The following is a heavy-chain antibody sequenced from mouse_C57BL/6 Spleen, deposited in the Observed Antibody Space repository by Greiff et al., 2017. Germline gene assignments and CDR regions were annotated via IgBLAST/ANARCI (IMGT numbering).Heavy chain of an antibody. D-gene: IGHD2-5*01. CDR3: ARSGYYSNSYAMDY. CDR1: GYAFSSSW. V-gene: IGHV1-82*01. CDR2: IYPGDGDT. Sequence: QVQLQQSGPELVKPGASVKISCKASGYAFSSSWMNWVKQRPGKGLEWIGRIYPGDGDTNYNGKFKGKATLTADKSSSTAYMQLSSLTSEDSAVYFCARSGYYSNSYAMDYWGQGTSVTVSS. J-gene: IGHJ4*01.